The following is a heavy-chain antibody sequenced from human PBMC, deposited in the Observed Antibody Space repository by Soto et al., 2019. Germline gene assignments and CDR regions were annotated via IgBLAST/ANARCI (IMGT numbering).Heavy chain of an antibody. Sequence: QVQLVQSGAEVKKPGASVKVSSRASGYTFGNCGITSVRQAPGQRLEWMGWISASNGYTNYAQNLQGRVTLTTEKSTSTAYLKLRSLRSEDTAVNYCARNTTTLTQTPFDYWGQGNLVTVSS. J-gene: IGHJ4*02. CDR3: ARNTTTLTQTPFDY. CDR1: GYTFGNCG. CDR2: ISASNGYT. V-gene: IGHV1-18*01. D-gene: IGHD1-1*01.